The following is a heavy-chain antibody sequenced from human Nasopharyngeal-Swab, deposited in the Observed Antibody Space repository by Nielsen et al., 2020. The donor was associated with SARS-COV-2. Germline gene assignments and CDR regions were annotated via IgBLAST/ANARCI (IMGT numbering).Heavy chain of an antibody. D-gene: IGHD3-22*01. CDR2: IYPGDSDV. CDR3: ARRVSSSGFDSFDI. J-gene: IGHJ3*02. Sequence: GGSLRLSCKDSGYSFDRYWIGWVRQMPGKGMEWKGIIYPGDSDVRYSPSFQGRVTISADKSINTAYIQWSSLKASDTAIYYCARRVSSSGFDSFDIWGQGTLVTVSS. CDR1: GYSFDRYW. V-gene: IGHV5-51*01.